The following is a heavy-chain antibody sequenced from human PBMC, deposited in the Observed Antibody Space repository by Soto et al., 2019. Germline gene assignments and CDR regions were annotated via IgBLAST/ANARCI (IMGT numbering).Heavy chain of an antibody. V-gene: IGHV4-34*01. Sequence: SETLSLTCAVYGGSFSGYYWSWIRQPPGKGLEWIGEINHSGSTNYNPSLKSRVTISVDTSKNQFSLKLSSVTAADTAVYYCASAWVQLWPEYYYYGMDVWGQGTTVT. CDR2: INHSGST. CDR3: ASAWVQLWPEYYYYGMDV. CDR1: GGSFSGYY. J-gene: IGHJ6*02. D-gene: IGHD5-18*01.